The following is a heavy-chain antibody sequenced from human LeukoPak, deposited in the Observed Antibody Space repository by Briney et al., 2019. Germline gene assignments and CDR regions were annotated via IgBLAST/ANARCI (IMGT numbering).Heavy chain of an antibody. CDR1: GFTFDDYG. D-gene: IGHD1-1*01. CDR2: INWNGGST. CDR3: VCTGTTGTTTEVS. J-gene: IGHJ4*02. Sequence: GGSLRLSCAASGFTFDDYGVSWVRQVPGKGLEWVSGINWNGGSTGYADSVKGRFTISRDNAKNSLYLQMNSLGAEDTALYYCVCTGTTGTTTEVSWGQGTLVTVSS. V-gene: IGHV3-20*04.